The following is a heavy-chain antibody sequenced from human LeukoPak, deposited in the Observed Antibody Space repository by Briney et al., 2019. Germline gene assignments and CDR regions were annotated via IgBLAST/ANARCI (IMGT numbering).Heavy chain of an antibody. CDR1: GGSISSYY. V-gene: IGHV4-59*01. J-gene: IGHJ6*03. D-gene: IGHD1-26*01. CDR2: IYSGGDT. CDR3: ARKSRSNSYYYYMDV. Sequence: PSETLSLTCAVSGGSISSYYWSWLRQPPGKGLEWIGYIYSGGDTNYNPSLKSRVTISVDTSKNQFSLNLGSVTAADTAVYYCARKSRSNSYYYYMDVWGKGTTVTVSS.